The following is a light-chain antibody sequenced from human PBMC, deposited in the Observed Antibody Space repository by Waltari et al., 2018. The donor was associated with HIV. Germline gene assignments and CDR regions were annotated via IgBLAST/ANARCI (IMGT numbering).Light chain of an antibody. CDR2: WAS. J-gene: IGKJ1*01. CDR3: QQYYSSPWT. V-gene: IGKV4-1*01. CDR1: QSVLSRSNNTNF. Sequence: DIVMTQSPDPLAVSLGERAPINCKSSQSVLSRSNNTNFLAWYQQKPGQPPKLLIYWASTRESGVPDRFSGSGSGTDFSLTISSLQAEDVAVYFCQQYYSSPWTFGLGTKVEIK.